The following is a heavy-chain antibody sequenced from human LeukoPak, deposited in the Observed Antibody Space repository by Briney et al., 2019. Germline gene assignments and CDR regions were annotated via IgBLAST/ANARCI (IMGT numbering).Heavy chain of an antibody. CDR3: AREFEWELRPHFDY. D-gene: IGHD1-26*01. J-gene: IGHJ4*02. CDR1: GFTSSSYW. V-gene: IGHV3-74*03. Sequence: PRGSLRLSCAASGFTSSSYWMHWVRQAPGKGLVWVSRINSDGSSTTYADSVKGRFTISRDNAKNTLYLQMNSLRAEDTAVYYCAREFEWELRPHFDYWGQGTLVTVSS. CDR2: INSDGSST.